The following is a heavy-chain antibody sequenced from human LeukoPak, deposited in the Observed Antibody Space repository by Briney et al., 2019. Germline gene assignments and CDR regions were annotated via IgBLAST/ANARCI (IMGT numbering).Heavy chain of an antibody. CDR3: ARGGSDSSRYWLY. CDR1: GFTFSDLW. D-gene: IGHD6-25*01. V-gene: IGHV3-7*01. CDR2: IEPDGSVK. Sequence: GGSLTLSCAASGFTFSDLWMTWVRQAPGKGPEWVATIEPDGSVKYYVDSVKGRFTISRDNADNSLYRQMNSLRGEDTAVYFRARGGSDSSRYWLYWGQGTLVTVSS. J-gene: IGHJ4*02.